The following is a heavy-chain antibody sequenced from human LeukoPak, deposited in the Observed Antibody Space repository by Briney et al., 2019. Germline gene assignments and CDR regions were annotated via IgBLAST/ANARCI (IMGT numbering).Heavy chain of an antibody. CDR1: GFTVSTSY. Sequence: AGGSLRLSCAASGFTVSTSYMSWVRQAPGKGLDWVSIIYSGGSAFYADSVKGRFTVSRDSSKNTLYLQMNSLRSEDTAVYYCARVSLLPAAMGYYYYYYMDLWGKGTTVTVSS. V-gene: IGHV3-53*01. CDR3: ARVSLLPAAMGYYYYYYMDL. CDR2: IYSGGSA. D-gene: IGHD2-2*01. J-gene: IGHJ6*03.